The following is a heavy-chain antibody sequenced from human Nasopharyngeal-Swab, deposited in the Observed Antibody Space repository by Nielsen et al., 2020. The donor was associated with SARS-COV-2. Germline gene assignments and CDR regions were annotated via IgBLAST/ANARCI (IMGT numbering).Heavy chain of an antibody. Sequence: ASVKVSCKASGYSDTSYGVSWVRQAPGQGLEWMGWISVYSGNTKYAQKLQGRVTMTTDTSTSTAYMELRSLRSDDTAVYYCASQDGGSYWVGDAFDIWGQGTMVTASS. V-gene: IGHV1-18*01. D-gene: IGHD1-26*01. CDR2: ISVYSGNT. CDR1: GYSDTSYG. J-gene: IGHJ3*02. CDR3: ASQDGGSYWVGDAFDI.